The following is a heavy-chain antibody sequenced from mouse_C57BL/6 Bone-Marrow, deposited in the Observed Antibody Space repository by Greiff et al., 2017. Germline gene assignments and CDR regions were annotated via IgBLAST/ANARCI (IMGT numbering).Heavy chain of an antibody. CDR3: ARWLPLSAMDY. V-gene: IGHV1-55*01. CDR1: GYTFTSYW. CDR2: IYPGSGST. D-gene: IGHD2-2*01. Sequence: VKLQQPGAELVKPGASVKMSCKASGYTFTSYWITWVKQRPGQGLEWIGDIYPGSGSTNYNEKFKGKATLTVDTSSSTAYMQLSSLTSEDSAVYYCARWLPLSAMDYWGQGTSVTVSS. J-gene: IGHJ4*01.